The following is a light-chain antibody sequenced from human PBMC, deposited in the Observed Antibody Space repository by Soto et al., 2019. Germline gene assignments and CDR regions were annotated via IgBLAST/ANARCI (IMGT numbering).Light chain of an antibody. CDR2: GGT. CDR3: QQYNNWPRT. Sequence: EIVMTQSPATLSVSPGERATLSCRACQSVGSSLAWYQQKPGQAPRLLIYGGTTRATGIPARFSGSGSGTEFTLTISSLQSEDFAIYYCQQYNNWPRTFGQGTKVEI. J-gene: IGKJ1*01. V-gene: IGKV3-15*01. CDR1: QSVGSS.